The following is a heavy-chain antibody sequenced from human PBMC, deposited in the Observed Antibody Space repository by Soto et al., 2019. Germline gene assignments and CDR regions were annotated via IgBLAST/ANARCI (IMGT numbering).Heavy chain of an antibody. V-gene: IGHV3-11*01. CDR2: ITFSGNTV. CDR1: GFTFSDSY. CDR3: ARVSWREKYGMDV. Sequence: WESLSLSCAASGFTFSDSYMSWIRQSPGKGLAWISYITFSGNTVYYADSLKGRFTISTDNAKNSLYLKMTRLRAEDTAVYYCARVSWREKYGMDVWGQGTTVTVSS. J-gene: IGHJ6*02.